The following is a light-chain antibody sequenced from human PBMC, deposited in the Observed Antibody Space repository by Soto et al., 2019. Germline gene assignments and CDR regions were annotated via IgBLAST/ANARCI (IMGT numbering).Light chain of an antibody. J-gene: IGLJ1*01. V-gene: IGLV2-14*01. CDR3: SSYTSSSTSPYV. Sequence: QSALTQPASVSGSPGQSITISCTGTSSDVGGYNYVSWYQQHPGKAPKLMIYDVSNRPSGVSNRFSGSKSGNTASLTISGLRAEAEAEYDCSSYTSSSTSPYVFGTGTKLTVL. CDR1: SSDVGGYNY. CDR2: DVS.